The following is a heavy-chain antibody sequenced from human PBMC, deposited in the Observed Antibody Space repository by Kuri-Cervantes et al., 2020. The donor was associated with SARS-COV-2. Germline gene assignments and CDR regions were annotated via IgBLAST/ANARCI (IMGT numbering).Heavy chain of an antibody. CDR1: GFTVSSNY. V-gene: IGHV3-30*02. CDR2: IRYDGSNK. J-gene: IGHJ6*02. Sequence: GESLKISCAASGFTVSSNYVSWVRQAPGKGLEWVAFIRYDGSNKYYADSVRGRFTISRDNAKNSLYLQMNSLRTEDTALYYCAKDIMATIAHYYYSMDVWGQGTTVTVSS. CDR3: AKDIMATIAHYYYSMDV. D-gene: IGHD5-24*01.